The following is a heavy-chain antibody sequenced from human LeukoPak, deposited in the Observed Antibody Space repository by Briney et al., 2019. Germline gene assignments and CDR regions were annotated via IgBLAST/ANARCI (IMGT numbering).Heavy chain of an antibody. CDR3: ARGGVSYYMDV. CDR2: IYYSGST. CDR1: GGSISSYY. Sequence: SETLSLTCTVSGGSISSYYWSWIRQPPGKGLEWIGYIYYSGSTNYNPSLKSRVTISVDTSKNQFSLKLSSVTAADTAVYYCARGGVSYYMDVWGKGTTVTVSS. D-gene: IGHD2-21*01. V-gene: IGHV4-59*01. J-gene: IGHJ6*03.